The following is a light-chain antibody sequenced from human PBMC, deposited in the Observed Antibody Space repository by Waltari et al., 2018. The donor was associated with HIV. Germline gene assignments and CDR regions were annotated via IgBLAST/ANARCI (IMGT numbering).Light chain of an antibody. CDR2: GDR. CDR1: SSNIGAGSD. J-gene: IGLJ2*01. Sequence: QSVLTQPPSVSGAPGQRVTISCTGSSSNIGAGSDVHWYQQFPGTAPKLLIYGDRNRPSGVPDRFSGSKSDTSASLAITGLQAEDEAVYYCQSYDNNKRVFGGGTKLTVL. V-gene: IGLV1-40*01. CDR3: QSYDNNKRV.